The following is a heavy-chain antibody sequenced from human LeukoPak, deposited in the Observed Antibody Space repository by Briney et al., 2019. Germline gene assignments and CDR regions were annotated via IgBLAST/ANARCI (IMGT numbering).Heavy chain of an antibody. CDR2: INSDGSST. CDR1: GFTFSSYW. J-gene: IGHJ4*02. D-gene: IGHD3-3*01. Sequence: GGSLRLSCAASGFTFSSYWMHWVRQAPGKGLVCVSRINSDGSSTSYADSVKGRFTISRDNAKNTLYLQMNSLRAEDTAVYYCAREAYYDFWSGYGSFDYWGQGTLVTVSS. V-gene: IGHV3-74*01. CDR3: AREAYYDFWSGYGSFDY.